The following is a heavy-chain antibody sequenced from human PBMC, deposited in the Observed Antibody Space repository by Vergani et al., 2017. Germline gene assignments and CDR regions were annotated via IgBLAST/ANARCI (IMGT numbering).Heavy chain of an antibody. D-gene: IGHD2-2*01. CDR1: GGTFSSYT. V-gene: IGHV1-69*02. J-gene: IGHJ6*02. Sequence: QVQLGQSGAEVKKPGSSVKVSCKASGGTFSSYTISWVRQAPGQGLEWMGRIIPILGIANYAQKFQGRVTITADKSTSTAYMELSSLRSEDTAVYYCARGYCSSTSCYYYYYGMDVWGQGTTVTVSS. CDR2: IIPILGIA. CDR3: ARGYCSSTSCYYYYYGMDV.